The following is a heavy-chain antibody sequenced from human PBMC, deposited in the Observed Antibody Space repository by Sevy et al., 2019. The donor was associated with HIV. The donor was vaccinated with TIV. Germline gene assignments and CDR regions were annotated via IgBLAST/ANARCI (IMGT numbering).Heavy chain of an antibody. J-gene: IGHJ4*02. CDR1: GFTFSSYR. CDR2: IKQDGSEK. Sequence: GGSLRLSCAASGFTFSSYRMSWVRQAPGKGLEWVANIKQDGSEKYYVDSVKGRFTISRDNAKNSLYLQMNSLRAEDTAVYYCAREASDIAAAGTMDYWGQGTLVTVSS. D-gene: IGHD6-13*01. V-gene: IGHV3-7*01. CDR3: AREASDIAAAGTMDY.